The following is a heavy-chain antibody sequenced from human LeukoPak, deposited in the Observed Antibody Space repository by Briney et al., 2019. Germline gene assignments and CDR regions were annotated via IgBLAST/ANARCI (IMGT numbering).Heavy chain of an antibody. CDR2: ISSSSSYI. Sequence: GGSLRLSCAASGFTFSSYSMNWVRQAPGKGLEWVSSISSSSSYIYYADSVKGRFTISRDNAKNSLYLQMNSLRAEDMAVYYCAREMGYCSGGSCYSFDYWGQGTLVTVSS. V-gene: IGHV3-21*01. J-gene: IGHJ4*02. CDR1: GFTFSSYS. CDR3: AREMGYCSGGSCYSFDY. D-gene: IGHD2-15*01.